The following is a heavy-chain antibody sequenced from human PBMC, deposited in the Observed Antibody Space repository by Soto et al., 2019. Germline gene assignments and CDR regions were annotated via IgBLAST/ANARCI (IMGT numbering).Heavy chain of an antibody. V-gene: IGHV3-21*01. J-gene: IGHJ6*02. CDR1: GFTFSSYS. Sequence: PGGSLRLSCAASGFTFSSYSMNWVRQAPGKGQEWVSSISSSSSYIYYADSVKGRFTISRDNAKNSLYLQMNSLRAEDTAVYYCARDLGLVVVAASSIIYFYYCMVVWGYGPTVTVSS. CDR3: ARDLGLVVVAASSIIYFYYCMVV. CDR2: ISSSSSYI. D-gene: IGHD2-15*01.